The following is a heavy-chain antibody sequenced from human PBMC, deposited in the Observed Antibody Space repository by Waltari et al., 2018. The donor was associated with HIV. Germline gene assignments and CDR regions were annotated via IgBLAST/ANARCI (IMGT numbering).Heavy chain of an antibody. Sequence: QVQLVQSGAEVKKPGASVKVSCKASGYTFTSSDINWVRQATGPGLEWMGWMNPNSGNTGYAQKFQGRVTMTRNTSISTAYMELSSLRSEDTAVYYCARSYDYGGNPIYYGMDVWGQGTTVTVSS. D-gene: IGHD4-17*01. J-gene: IGHJ6*02. CDR3: ARSYDYGGNPIYYGMDV. CDR2: MNPNSGNT. CDR1: GYTFTSSD. V-gene: IGHV1-8*01.